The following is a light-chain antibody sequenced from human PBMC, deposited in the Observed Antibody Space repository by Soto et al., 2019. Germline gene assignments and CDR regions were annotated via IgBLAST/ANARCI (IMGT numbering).Light chain of an antibody. CDR2: EVS. CDR3: SSYTSSSTLD. J-gene: IGLJ1*01. V-gene: IGLV2-14*01. CDR1: SSDVGGYNY. Sequence: QSALTQPASVSGSPGQSITISCTGTSSDVGGYNYVSWYQHHPGKAPKLMIDEVSNRPAGVSNRFSGSKSGNTASLTISGLQAEDEAEYYCSSYTSSSTLDFGTGTKVTVL.